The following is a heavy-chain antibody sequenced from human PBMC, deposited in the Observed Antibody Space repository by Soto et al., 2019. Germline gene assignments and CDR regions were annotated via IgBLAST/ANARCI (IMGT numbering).Heavy chain of an antibody. D-gene: IGHD2-21*01. CDR2: IRNKVDSYRT. Sequence: EVQLVESGGGLVQPGGSLKLSCAASGLTFSASAMHWVRQAPGKGLEWVGRIRNKVDSYRTVYAAPVNGRFTISRDDSKNMAYLQMNSLTTEDTAVYYCCRDDARWGSCDYWGQGTRVTVSS. CDR1: GLTFSASA. CDR3: CRDDARWGSCDY. V-gene: IGHV3-73*02. J-gene: IGHJ4*02.